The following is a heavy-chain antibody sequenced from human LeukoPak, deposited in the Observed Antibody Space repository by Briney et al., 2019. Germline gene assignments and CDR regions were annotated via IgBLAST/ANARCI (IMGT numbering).Heavy chain of an antibody. J-gene: IGHJ4*02. CDR1: GYTFTSYY. D-gene: IGHD2-15*01. CDR3: ARPPQYCSGGSCYSD. Sequence: ASVKVSCKASGYTFTSYYMHWVRQAPGQGLEWMGIINPSGGSTSYAQKFQGRVTITADKSTSTAYMELSSLRSEDTAVYYCARPPQYCSGGSCYSDWGQGTLVTVSS. CDR2: INPSGGST. V-gene: IGHV1-46*01.